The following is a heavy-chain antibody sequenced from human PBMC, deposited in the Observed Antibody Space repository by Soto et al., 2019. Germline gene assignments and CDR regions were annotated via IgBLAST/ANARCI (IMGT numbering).Heavy chain of an antibody. CDR2: ISGSGGST. J-gene: IGHJ4*02. CDR1: GFTFSSYA. D-gene: IGHD2-2*01. V-gene: IGHV3-23*01. Sequence: GGSLRLSCAASGFTFSSYAMSWVRQAPGKGLEWVSAISGSGGSTYYADSVKGRFTISRDNSKNTLYLQMNSLRAEDTAVYYCAKEGTTCSSTSCYPFDYWGQGTLVTVSS. CDR3: AKEGTTCSSTSCYPFDY.